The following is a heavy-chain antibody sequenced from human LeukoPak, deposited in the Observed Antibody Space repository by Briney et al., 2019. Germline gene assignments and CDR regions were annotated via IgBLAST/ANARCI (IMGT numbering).Heavy chain of an antibody. D-gene: IGHD4-17*01. CDR1: GYTFTGYY. J-gene: IGHJ4*02. Sequence: GASVKVSCKASGYTFTGYYMHWVRQAPGQGLEWMGWINPNSGGTNYAQKIQGRVTMTRDTSISTAYMELSRLRSDDTAVYYCAVHDYGDPMVDYWGQGTLVTVSS. V-gene: IGHV1-2*02. CDR3: AVHDYGDPMVDY. CDR2: INPNSGGT.